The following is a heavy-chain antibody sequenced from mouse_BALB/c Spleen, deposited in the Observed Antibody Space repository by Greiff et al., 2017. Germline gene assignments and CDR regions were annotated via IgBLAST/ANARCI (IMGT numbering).Heavy chain of an antibody. CDR2: ISSGGST. CDR3: ARGDYGYDGVY. Sequence: EVQGVESGGGLVKPGGSLKLSCAASGFTFSSYAMSWVRQTPEKRLEWVASISSGGSTYYPDSVKGRFTISRDNARNILYLQMRSLRSEDTALYYCARGDYGYDGVYWGQGTLVTVSA. J-gene: IGHJ3*01. CDR1: GFTFSSYA. D-gene: IGHD1-2*01. V-gene: IGHV5-6-5*01.